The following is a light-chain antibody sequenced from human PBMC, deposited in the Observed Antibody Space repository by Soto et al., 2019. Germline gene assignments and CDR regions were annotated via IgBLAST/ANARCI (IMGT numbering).Light chain of an antibody. Sequence: EIMLPQSPGTLCLSPGERATLSCRASQSVSSSYLAWYQQKPGQAPRLLIYGASSRATGIPDRFSGSGSGTDFTLTIRRLEPEDFAVYYCQQYGTSPTFGQGTKVDIK. CDR3: QQYGTSPT. CDR2: GAS. J-gene: IGKJ1*01. CDR1: QSVSSSY. V-gene: IGKV3-20*01.